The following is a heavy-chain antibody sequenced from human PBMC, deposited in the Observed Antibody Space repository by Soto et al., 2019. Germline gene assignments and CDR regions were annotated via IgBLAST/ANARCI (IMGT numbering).Heavy chain of an antibody. D-gene: IGHD5-12*01. J-gene: IGHJ4*02. V-gene: IGHV4-4*02. CDR2: INRTGST. CDR1: GGSFTSNNW. Sequence: QVQLQEAGTGLVKTSGTLSLTCAVSGGSFTSNNWSTWVRQPPAQVLEWIGEINRTGSTNYNPSPKSRVTISLDKSDNQFALKVTSLPAADTAVYYCASRVPRTSGDYWGQGTLVTFSS. CDR3: ASRVPRTSGDY.